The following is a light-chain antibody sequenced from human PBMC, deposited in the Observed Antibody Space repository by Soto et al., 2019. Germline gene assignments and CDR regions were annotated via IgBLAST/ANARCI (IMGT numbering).Light chain of an antibody. V-gene: IGKV3-11*01. J-gene: IGKJ5*01. CDR3: QHRSIWPVS. Sequence: EIVIKQSPATLSVSPGEGATLSCRASQSVSSNLAWYQHKPGQAPRLLIYGASTRASGIPARFSGSGSGTDFTLTISSLEPEDFAVYYCQHRSIWPVSCGQGTRM. CDR1: QSVSSN. CDR2: GAS.